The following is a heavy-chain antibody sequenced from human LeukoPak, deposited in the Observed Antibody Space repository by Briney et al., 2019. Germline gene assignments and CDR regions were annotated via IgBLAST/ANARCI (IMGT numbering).Heavy chain of an antibody. CDR2: IIPILGIA. Sequence: SEEVECKTSEGTFSSYAISWVRQPPGQGLEWMGRIIPILGIANYAQKFQGRVTITADKSTSTAYMELSSLRSEDTAVYYCATPFYGMDVWGQGTTVTVSS. J-gene: IGHJ6*02. CDR3: ATPFYGMDV. CDR1: EGTFSSYA. V-gene: IGHV1-69*04.